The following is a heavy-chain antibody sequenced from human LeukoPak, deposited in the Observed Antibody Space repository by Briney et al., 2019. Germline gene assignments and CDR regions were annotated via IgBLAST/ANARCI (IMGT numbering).Heavy chain of an antibody. CDR2: IDGSDGAS. J-gene: IGHJ4*02. D-gene: IGHD1-26*01. CDR1: GFTFSADA. Sequence: GGSLRLSCAASGFTFSADAMGWVRQAPGKGLEYVSSIDGSDGASYYADSVKGRFTISRDNSKNTLFLQMNSLRVEDTAVYYCARVDSGNYDYWGQGTLLTVSS. V-gene: IGHV3-23*01. CDR3: ARVDSGNYDY.